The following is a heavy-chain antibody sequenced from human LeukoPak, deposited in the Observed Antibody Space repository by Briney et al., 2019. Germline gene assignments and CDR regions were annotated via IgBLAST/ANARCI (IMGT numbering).Heavy chain of an antibody. V-gene: IGHV4-61*02. CDR3: ARTRRADFDL. J-gene: IGHJ2*01. Sequence: SQTLSLTCTVSGDSISSGSYYWSWIRQPAGKGLEWIGRIYTSGSTNYNPSLKSRVTISVDTSKNQFSLKLSSVTAADTAVYYCARTRRADFDLWGRGTLVTVSS. CDR2: IYTSGST. CDR1: GDSISSGSYY.